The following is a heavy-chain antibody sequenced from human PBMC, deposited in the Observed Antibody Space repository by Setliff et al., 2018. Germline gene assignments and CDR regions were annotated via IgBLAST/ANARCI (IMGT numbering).Heavy chain of an antibody. Sequence: ASVKVSCKAFGYTFTRYAIHRVRQAPGQRPEWMGWINAANGNTKYSEEFQGRVTITSDTSATTSYLELSSLRSEDVSIYYCARMAGSCGPTNCYGHLDYWGQGTLVTVSS. D-gene: IGHD2-2*01. CDR2: INAANGNT. CDR1: GYTFTRYA. J-gene: IGHJ4*02. CDR3: ARMAGSCGPTNCYGHLDY. V-gene: IGHV1-3*03.